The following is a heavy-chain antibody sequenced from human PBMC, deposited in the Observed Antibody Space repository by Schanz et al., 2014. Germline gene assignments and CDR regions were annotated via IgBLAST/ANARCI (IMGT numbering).Heavy chain of an antibody. CDR1: GFTFFTYN. CDR2: IKQDESER. J-gene: IGHJ3*01. V-gene: IGHV3-7*01. D-gene: IGHD3-16*01. CDR3: ARYPRILGAFDV. Sequence: EVYLVESGGGLVQPGGSLRLSCAASGFTFFTYNMNWVRQAPGRGLEWVANIKQDESERSYVDSVKGRFTISRDNAKNSLYLQMNSLRAEDTAVYYCARYPRILGAFDVWGQGTVVAVS.